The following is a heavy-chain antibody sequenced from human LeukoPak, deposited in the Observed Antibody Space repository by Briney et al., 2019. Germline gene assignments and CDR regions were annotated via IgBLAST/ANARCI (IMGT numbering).Heavy chain of an antibody. CDR2: VSGSTGST. Sequence: PGGSLRLSCAASGFTFSDYSMNWVRQAPGKGLEWVSAVSGSTGSTYYADSVKGRFTISRDNSKNALYLQMNSLRAEDTAVYYCVKVPSSGSYHGGQGILVTVSS. D-gene: IGHD1-26*01. CDR1: GFTFSDYS. J-gene: IGHJ4*02. CDR3: VKVPSSGSYH. V-gene: IGHV3-23*01.